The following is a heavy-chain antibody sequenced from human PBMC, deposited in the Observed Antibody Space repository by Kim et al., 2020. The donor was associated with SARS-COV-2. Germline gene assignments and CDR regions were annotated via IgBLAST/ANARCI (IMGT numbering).Heavy chain of an antibody. D-gene: IGHD2-2*01. Sequence: ASVKVSCKASGYTFTSYYMHWVRQAPGQGLEWMGIINPSGGSTSYAQKFQGRVTMTRDTSTSTVYMELSSLRSEDTAVYYCARAVVVPAAMYYYGMDVWGQGTTVTVSS. V-gene: IGHV1-46*01. CDR2: INPSGGST. CDR1: GYTFTSYY. J-gene: IGHJ6*02. CDR3: ARAVVVPAAMYYYGMDV.